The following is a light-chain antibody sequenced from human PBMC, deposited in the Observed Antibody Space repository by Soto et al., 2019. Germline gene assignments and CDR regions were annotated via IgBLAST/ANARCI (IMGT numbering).Light chain of an antibody. J-gene: IGKJ4*01. Sequence: EIVLTQSPATLSLSPGERATLSCRASQSVSSFLVWYQHKPGQAPRLLIYDASDRATGIPARFSGSGSGTDFTLTISGLEPEDFSVYYCQHRSNWPLTFGGGTKVEIK. CDR2: DAS. CDR3: QHRSNWPLT. V-gene: IGKV3-11*01. CDR1: QSVSSF.